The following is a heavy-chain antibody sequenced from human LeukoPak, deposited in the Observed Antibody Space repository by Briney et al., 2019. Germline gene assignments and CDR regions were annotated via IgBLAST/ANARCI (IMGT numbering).Heavy chain of an antibody. CDR2: TYYRSKWYS. CDR1: GDSVSSDSAT. J-gene: IGHJ3*02. V-gene: IGHV6-1*01. CDR3: ARDKDGIDAFDI. D-gene: IGHD1-14*01. Sequence: SQTLSLTCAISGDSVSSDSATWNWIRQSPSRGLEWLGRTYYRSKWYSAYAVSVKSRISINSDTSKNQFSLQLNSVTPEDTAVYYCARDKDGIDAFDIWGQGTMVTVSS.